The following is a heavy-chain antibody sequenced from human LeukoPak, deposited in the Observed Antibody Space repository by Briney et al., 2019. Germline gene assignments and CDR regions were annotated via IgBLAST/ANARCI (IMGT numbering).Heavy chain of an antibody. J-gene: IGHJ4*02. D-gene: IGHD3-3*01. CDR1: GFTFSSSW. V-gene: IGHV3-7*01. CDR2: IKPDGSEK. Sequence: GGSLRLSCAASGFTFSSSWMSWVRQAPGKGLEWVANIKPDGSEKYYVDSVKGRFTISRDNAKNSLYLQMNSLRAEDTAVYYCARIDFWSGTFADYWGRGTLVTVSS. CDR3: ARIDFWSGTFADY.